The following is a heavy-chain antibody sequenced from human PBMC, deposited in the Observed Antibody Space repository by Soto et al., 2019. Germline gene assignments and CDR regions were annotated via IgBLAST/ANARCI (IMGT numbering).Heavy chain of an antibody. V-gene: IGHV3-30*18. CDR3: AKGGRQWLVTSDFNY. J-gene: IGHJ4*02. CDR1: GFTFSDYA. CDR2: VSHDGRNT. Sequence: GGSLRLSCAASGFTFSDYAMHWVRQAPGRGLEWVAVVSHDGRNTHHADSVKGRFTISRDSSKNTVSLEMTSLRAEDTAVYYCAKGGRQWLVTSDFNYWGQGALVTVSS. D-gene: IGHD6-19*01.